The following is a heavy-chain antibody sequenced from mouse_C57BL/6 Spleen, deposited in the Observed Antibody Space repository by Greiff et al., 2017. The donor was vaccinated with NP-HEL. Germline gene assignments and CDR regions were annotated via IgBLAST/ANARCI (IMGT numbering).Heavy chain of an antibody. CDR3: ARIYYDYDGGGYFDY. J-gene: IGHJ2*01. V-gene: IGHV5-4*01. Sequence: EVHLVESGGGLVKPGGSLKLSCAASGFTFSSYAMSWVRQTPEKRLEWVATISDGGSYTYYPDNVKGRFTISRDNAKNNLYLQMSHLKSEDTAMYYCARIYYDYDGGGYFDYWGQGTTLTVSS. CDR1: GFTFSSYA. D-gene: IGHD2-4*01. CDR2: ISDGGSYT.